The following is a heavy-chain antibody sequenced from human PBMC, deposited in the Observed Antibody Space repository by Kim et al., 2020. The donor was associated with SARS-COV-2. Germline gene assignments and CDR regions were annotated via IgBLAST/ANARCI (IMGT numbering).Heavy chain of an antibody. CDR3: AKGRYSYGRGGSYYFDY. D-gene: IGHD5-18*01. J-gene: IGHJ4*02. V-gene: IGHV3-23*01. Sequence: VKGRFTISRDNSKNTLYLQMNSLRAEDTAVYYCAKGRYSYGRGGSYYFDYWGQGTLVTVSS.